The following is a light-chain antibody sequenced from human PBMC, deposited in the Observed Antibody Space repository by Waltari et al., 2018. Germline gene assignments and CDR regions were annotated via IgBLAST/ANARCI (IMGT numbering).Light chain of an antibody. Sequence: QLVRTQSPSASASPGASGKLTCTLSGGRSRYAVAWHPQHPEKGPRFLMKVCSVGRQNRWDGIPDRFSGSSSGAERYLPISSRQSGDEADYYCQTWASGLYVFGTGTKV. CDR1: GGRSRYA. J-gene: IGLJ1*01. CDR2: VCSVGRQ. V-gene: IGLV4-69*01. CDR3: QTWASGLYV.